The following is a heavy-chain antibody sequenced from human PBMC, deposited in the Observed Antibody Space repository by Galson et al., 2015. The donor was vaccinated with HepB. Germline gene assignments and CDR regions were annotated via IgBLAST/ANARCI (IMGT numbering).Heavy chain of an antibody. Sequence: SLRLSCAASGFTFSSYSMNWVRQAPGKGLEWVSSISSSSSYIYYADSVKGRFTISRDNAKNSLYLQMNSLRAEDTAVYYCWGTGSGSYADRNFDYRGQGTLVTVSS. CDR3: WGTGSGSYADRNFDY. J-gene: IGHJ4*02. CDR2: ISSSSSYI. D-gene: IGHD3-10*01. CDR1: GFTFSSYS. V-gene: IGHV3-21*01.